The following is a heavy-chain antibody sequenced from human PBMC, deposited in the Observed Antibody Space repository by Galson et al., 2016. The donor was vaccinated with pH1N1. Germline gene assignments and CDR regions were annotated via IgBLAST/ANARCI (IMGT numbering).Heavy chain of an antibody. D-gene: IGHD7-27*01. V-gene: IGHV2-5*02. Sequence: PALVKPTQTLTLTCTFSGFSLSTSGVGVGWIRQPPGKALEWLALIYWDDDKRYSPSLKSRLTITKDTSKNQVVLTMTNMDPVDTATYYCARELGPGVFWYFDLWGRGTLVTVSS. J-gene: IGHJ2*01. CDR1: GFSLSTSGVG. CDR2: IYWDDDK. CDR3: ARELGPGVFWYFDL.